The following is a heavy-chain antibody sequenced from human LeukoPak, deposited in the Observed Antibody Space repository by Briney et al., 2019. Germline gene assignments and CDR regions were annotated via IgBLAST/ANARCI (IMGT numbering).Heavy chain of an antibody. CDR3: ARVYDSSGHYPIDY. J-gene: IGHJ4*02. CDR2: IIPIFGTA. CDR1: GGTFSSYA. V-gene: IGHV1-69*05. D-gene: IGHD3-22*01. Sequence: GASVKVSCKASGGTFSSYAISWVRQAPGQGLEWMGGIIPIFGTANYAQKFQGRVTITRNTSISTAYMELSSLRSEDTAVYYCARVYDSSGHYPIDYWGQGTLVTVSS.